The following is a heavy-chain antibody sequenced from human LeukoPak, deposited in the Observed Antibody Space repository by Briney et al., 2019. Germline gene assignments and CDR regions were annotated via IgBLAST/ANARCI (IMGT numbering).Heavy chain of an antibody. CDR3: ARDGGWFGDYAFYI. J-gene: IGHJ3*02. Sequence: GGSLRLSCAASGFTFSSYSMNWVRQAPGKGLEWVSSISSSSSYVYYADSVKGRLTISRDNAKNSLYLQMNSLRAEDTAVYYCARDGGWFGDYAFYIWGQGTMVTVSS. CDR2: ISSSSSYV. CDR1: GFTFSSYS. D-gene: IGHD3-10*01. V-gene: IGHV3-21*01.